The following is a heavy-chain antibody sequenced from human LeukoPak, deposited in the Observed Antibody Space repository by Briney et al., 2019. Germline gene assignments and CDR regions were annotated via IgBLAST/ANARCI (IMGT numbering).Heavy chain of an antibody. CDR1: GGSFSGYY. J-gene: IGHJ5*02. D-gene: IGHD2-2*02. Sequence: SETLSLTCAVYGGSFSGYYWSWIRQPPGKGLEWIGEINHSGSTNYNPSLKSRVTISVDTSKNQFSLKLSSVTAADTAVYYCARGSRRPRVPAAINWFDPWGQGTLVTVSS. V-gene: IGHV4-34*01. CDR2: INHSGST. CDR3: ARGSRRPRVPAAINWFDP.